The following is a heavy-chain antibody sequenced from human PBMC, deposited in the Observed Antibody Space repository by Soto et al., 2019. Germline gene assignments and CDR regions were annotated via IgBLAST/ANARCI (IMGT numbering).Heavy chain of an antibody. CDR2: IYYSGNT. D-gene: IGHD4-4*01. CDR3: ARRVTRPERFDY. Sequence: SETLSLTCTVSGGSITRSTYYWGWIRQPPGKGPEWIGNIYYSGNTYYNPSLQSRVTISVDTSKNQFSLKLTSATAADTAVYYCARRVTRPERFDYWGQGALVTVSS. J-gene: IGHJ4*02. V-gene: IGHV4-39*01. CDR1: GGSITRSTYY.